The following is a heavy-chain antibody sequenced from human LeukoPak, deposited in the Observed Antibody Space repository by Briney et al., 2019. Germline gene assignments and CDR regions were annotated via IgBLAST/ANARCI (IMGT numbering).Heavy chain of an antibody. CDR1: GFTFSSYA. CDR2: ISYDGNNK. D-gene: IGHD2-21*02. Sequence: GRSLRLSCAASGFTFSSYAMHWVRQAPGKGLEWVAVISYDGNNKYYADSVKGRFTISRDSAKNSLYLQMNSLRAEDTAVYYCARFRTWGDKAFDYWGQGTLVTVSS. CDR3: ARFRTWGDKAFDY. J-gene: IGHJ4*02. V-gene: IGHV3-30-3*01.